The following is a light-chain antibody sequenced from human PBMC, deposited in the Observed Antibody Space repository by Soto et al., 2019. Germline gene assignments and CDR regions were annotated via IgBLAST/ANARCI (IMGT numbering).Light chain of an antibody. CDR1: QSVLYSSNNKNY. CDR2: WAS. CDR3: QQYYNIPHT. V-gene: IGKV4-1*01. J-gene: IGKJ2*01. Sequence: DIVMTQSPDSLTVSLGERATITCKSSQSVLYSSNNKNYIAWYQQKPGQPPKLLIYWASSREPGVPARFSGTGSGTDLPISIIISQAVDLTAYYGQQYYNIPHTFGQGTKLEIK.